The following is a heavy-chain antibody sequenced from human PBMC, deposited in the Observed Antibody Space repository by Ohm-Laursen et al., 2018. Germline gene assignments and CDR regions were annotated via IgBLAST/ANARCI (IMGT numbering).Heavy chain of an antibody. J-gene: IGHJ5*02. Sequence: ASVKVSCKASGYTFTGYYMHWVRQAPGQGLEWMGWINPNSGGTNYAQKFQGRVTMTRDTSISTAYMELSRLRSEDTAVYYCARGRTMVRGVRDNWFDPWGQGTLVTVSS. D-gene: IGHD3-10*01. CDR3: ARGRTMVRGVRDNWFDP. V-gene: IGHV1-2*02. CDR1: GYTFTGYY. CDR2: INPNSGGT.